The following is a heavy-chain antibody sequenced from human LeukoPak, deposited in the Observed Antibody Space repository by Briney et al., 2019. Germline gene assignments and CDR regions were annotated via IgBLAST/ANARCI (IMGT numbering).Heavy chain of an antibody. J-gene: IGHJ2*01. D-gene: IGHD5-24*01. CDR3: ARQHVEMATMVWYFDL. CDR1: GGSISSGGYS. CDR2: VSTRGST. V-gene: IGHV4-61*02. Sequence: SETLSLTCSVSGGSISSGGYSWSWIRQPAGKGLEWIGRVSTRGSTNYNPSLKSRVTISVDTSKNQFSLKLSSVTAADTAVYYCARQHVEMATMVWYFDLWGRGTLVTVSS.